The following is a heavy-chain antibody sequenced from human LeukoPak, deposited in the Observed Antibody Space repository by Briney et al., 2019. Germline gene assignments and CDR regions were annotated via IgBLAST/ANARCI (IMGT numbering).Heavy chain of an antibody. J-gene: IGHJ4*02. CDR2: IKQDGSEK. V-gene: IGHV3-7*01. CDR1: GFTFSSDW. D-gene: IGHD2-15*01. Sequence: GGSLRLSCAASGFTFSSDWMSWIRQAPGRGLEWVANIKQDGSEKYYADSVKGRFTISRDNAKNSLYLQMNSLRVEDTAMYYCAADSGGSRYWGQGTLATVSS. CDR3: AADSGGSRY.